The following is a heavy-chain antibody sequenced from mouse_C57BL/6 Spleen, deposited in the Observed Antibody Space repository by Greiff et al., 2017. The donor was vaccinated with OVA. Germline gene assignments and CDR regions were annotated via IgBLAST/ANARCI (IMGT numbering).Heavy chain of an antibody. Sequence: EVQLQQSGPELVKPGASVKISCKASGYTFTDYYMNWVKQSHGKSLEWIGDINPNNGGTSYNQKFKGKATLTVDKSSSTAYMELRSLTSEDSAVYYCAKSDYYGSSYGYWYFDVWGTGTTVTVSS. CDR2: INPNNGGT. V-gene: IGHV1-26*01. D-gene: IGHD1-1*01. CDR1: GYTFTDYY. CDR3: AKSDYYGSSYGYWYFDV. J-gene: IGHJ1*03.